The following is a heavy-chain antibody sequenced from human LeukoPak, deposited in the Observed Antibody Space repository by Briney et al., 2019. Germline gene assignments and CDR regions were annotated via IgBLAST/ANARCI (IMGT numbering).Heavy chain of an antibody. Sequence: SETLSLTCAFYGESFSGFYFSWVRQPPGKGLEWIGEISTYRRTTYSPSLKSRVTISVDAVDTSRMQFSLKLSSVTAADTAVYYCASGYSSGPFDYWGQGTLVTVSS. J-gene: IGHJ4*02. D-gene: IGHD6-19*01. CDR1: GESFSGFY. CDR2: ISTYRRT. CDR3: ASGYSSGPFDY. V-gene: IGHV4-34*01.